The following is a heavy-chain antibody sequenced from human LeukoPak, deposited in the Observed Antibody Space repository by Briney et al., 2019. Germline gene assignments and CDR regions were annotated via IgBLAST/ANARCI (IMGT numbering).Heavy chain of an antibody. Sequence: GGSLRLSCAASGFTFSSYAMSWVRQAPGKGLEWVSAISGSGGSTYYADSVKDRFTISRDNSKNTLYLQMNSLRAEDTAVYYCARGPITTRSHFDYWGQGTLVTVSP. CDR3: ARGPITTRSHFDY. CDR1: GFTFSSYA. V-gene: IGHV3-23*01. CDR2: ISGSGGST. J-gene: IGHJ4*02. D-gene: IGHD3-22*01.